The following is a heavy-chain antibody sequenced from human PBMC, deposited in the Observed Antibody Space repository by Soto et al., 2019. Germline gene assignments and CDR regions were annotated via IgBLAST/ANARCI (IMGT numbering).Heavy chain of an antibody. J-gene: IGHJ4*02. Sequence: QVQLVQSGAEVKKPGASVNVSCKASGFRFTSSHLHWVRQAPGQGLEWMGIVFPSSGSATYAPKFQGRVTMTRDMSSSTVYMELSSLRSEDTAVYYCARDSGGYSVDYWGQGTLVTVSS. CDR3: ARDSGGYSVDY. V-gene: IGHV1-46*01. D-gene: IGHD2-21*01. CDR1: GFRFTSSH. CDR2: VFPSSGSA.